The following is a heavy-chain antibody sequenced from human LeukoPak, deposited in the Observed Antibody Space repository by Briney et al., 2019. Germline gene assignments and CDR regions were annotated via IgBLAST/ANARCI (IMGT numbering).Heavy chain of an antibody. CDR1: GFTVSSNY. CDR3: AKTAKRDSTLVDY. V-gene: IGHV3-66*01. CDR2: IYSGGST. Sequence: PGGSLRLSCAASGFTVSSNYMSWVRQAPGRGLEGVSVIYSGGSTYYADSVKGRFTISRDNSKNTLYLQMNSLRAEDTAVYYCAKTAKRDSTLVDYWGQGTLVTVSS. J-gene: IGHJ4*02. D-gene: IGHD2-15*01.